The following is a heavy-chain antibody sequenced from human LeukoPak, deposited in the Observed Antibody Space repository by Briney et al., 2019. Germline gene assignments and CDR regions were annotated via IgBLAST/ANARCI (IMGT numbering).Heavy chain of an antibody. CDR2: IYYSGST. J-gene: IGHJ4*02. V-gene: IGHV4-59*01. CDR3: ARVSPLLWFGEFDY. D-gene: IGHD3-10*01. Sequence: SETLSLTCTVSGGSISSYYWSWIRQPPGKGLEWIGYIYYSGSTNYNPSPKSRVTISVDTSKNQFSLKLSSVTAADTAVYYCARVSPLLWFGEFDYWGQGTLVTVSS. CDR1: GGSISSYY.